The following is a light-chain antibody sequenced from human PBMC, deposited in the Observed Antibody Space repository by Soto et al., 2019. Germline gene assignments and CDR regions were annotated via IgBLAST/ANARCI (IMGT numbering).Light chain of an antibody. CDR1: ESVSTN. J-gene: IGKJ1*01. Sequence: EIEMTQSPATLSLAPGERVTLSCRASESVSTNLAWYQQKAGQAPRLLIYAASTRATGIPARFSGSGSGTEFTLTIRSLKSEDFAVYYCQQYSIWRTFGQGTKMDIK. CDR2: AAS. CDR3: QQYSIWRT. V-gene: IGKV3-15*01.